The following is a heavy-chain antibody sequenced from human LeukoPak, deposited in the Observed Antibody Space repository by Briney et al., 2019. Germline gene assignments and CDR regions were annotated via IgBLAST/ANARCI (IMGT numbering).Heavy chain of an antibody. CDR2: IKQDGSEK. D-gene: IGHD3-22*01. CDR3: ARDLLVGGSGYHY. V-gene: IGHV3-7*01. CDR1: GFTFGTYW. Sequence: GGSLRLSCGASGFTFGTYWMHWVRQAPGKGLEWVANIKQDGSEKYYVDSVKGRFTISRDNAKNSLYLQMNSLRAEDTAVYYCARDLLVGGSGYHYWGQGTLVTVSS. J-gene: IGHJ4*02.